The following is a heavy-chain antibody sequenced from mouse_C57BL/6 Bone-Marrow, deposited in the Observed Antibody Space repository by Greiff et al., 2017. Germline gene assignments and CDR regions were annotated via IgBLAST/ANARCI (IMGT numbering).Heavy chain of an antibody. J-gene: IGHJ4*01. V-gene: IGHV5-6*01. CDR2: ISSGGSYT. D-gene: IGHD4-1*01. CDR3: ARRLTGTFYAMDY. Sequence: EVQLQESGGDLVKPGGSLKLSCAASGFTFSSYGMSWVRQTPDKRLEWVATISSGGSYTYYPDSVKGRFTISRDNAKNTLYLQMSSLKSEDTAMYYCARRLTGTFYAMDYWGQGTSVTVSS. CDR1: GFTFSSYG.